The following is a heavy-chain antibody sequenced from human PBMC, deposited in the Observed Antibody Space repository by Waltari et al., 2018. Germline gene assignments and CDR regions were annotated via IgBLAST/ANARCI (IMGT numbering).Heavy chain of an antibody. J-gene: IGHJ4*02. CDR2: IYYSGTT. CDR1: GASIRSIAYY. D-gene: IGHD3-22*01. Sequence: QLQLQESGPGLVKPSEPLSLTCTVSGASIRSIAYYWVWIRQPPGKGLEWIGSIYYSGTTYYNPSLNSRVTISVDTSKSQFSLKLSSVTAADTAIYYCARQSYYDESGHDWGQGTLVTVSS. V-gene: IGHV4-39*01. CDR3: ARQSYYDESGHD.